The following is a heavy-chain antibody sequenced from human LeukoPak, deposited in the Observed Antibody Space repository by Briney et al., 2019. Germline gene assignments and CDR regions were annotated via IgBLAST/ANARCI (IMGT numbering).Heavy chain of an antibody. CDR2: INHSGST. CDR3: ARDQANRIDC. Sequence: SETLSLTCAVYGGSFSGYYWSWIRQPPGKGLEWIGEINHSGSTNYNPSLKSRVTISVDTSKNQFSLKLSSVTAADTAVYYCARDQANRIDCWGQGTLVTVSS. J-gene: IGHJ4*02. D-gene: IGHD2/OR15-2a*01. CDR1: GGSFSGYY. V-gene: IGHV4-34*01.